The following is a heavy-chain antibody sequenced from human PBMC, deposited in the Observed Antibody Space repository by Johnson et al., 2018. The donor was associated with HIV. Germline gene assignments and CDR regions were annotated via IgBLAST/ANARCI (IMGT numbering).Heavy chain of an antibody. CDR3: ARESSPWGGDYAGYGLDI. Sequence: VQLVESGGGVVRPGGSLRLSCAASGFTFDDYGMSWVRQAPGKGLEWVSGINWNGGSTGYADSVKGRFTISRDNAKKSLYLEMRDLRVDDTATYYCARESSPWGGDYAGYGLDIWGQGTRVAVSS. V-gene: IGHV3-20*04. CDR1: GFTFDDYG. J-gene: IGHJ3*02. D-gene: IGHD4-17*01. CDR2: INWNGGST.